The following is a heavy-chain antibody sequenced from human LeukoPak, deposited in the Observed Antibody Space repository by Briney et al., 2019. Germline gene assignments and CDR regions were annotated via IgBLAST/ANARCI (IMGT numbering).Heavy chain of an antibody. D-gene: IGHD1-26*01. V-gene: IGHV1-46*01. CDR3: ARDPHSGSYYVGAEYYFDY. CDR2: INPSGGST. Sequence: ASVKVSCKASGYTFTSYYMHWVRQAPGQGLEWMGIINPSGGSTSYAQKFQGRVTMARDTSTSTVYMELSSLRSEDTAVYYCARDPHSGSYYVGAEYYFDYWGQGTLVTVSS. J-gene: IGHJ4*02. CDR1: GYTFTSYY.